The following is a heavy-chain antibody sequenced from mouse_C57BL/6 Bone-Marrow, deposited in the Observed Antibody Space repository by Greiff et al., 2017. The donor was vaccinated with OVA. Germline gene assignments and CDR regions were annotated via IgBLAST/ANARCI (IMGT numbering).Heavy chain of an antibody. CDR2: ISSGSSTI. CDR1: GFTFSDYG. CDR3: ARLYYGSIPYAMDY. J-gene: IGHJ4*01. V-gene: IGHV5-17*01. Sequence: EVKLMESGGGLVKPGGSLKLSCAASGFTFSDYGMHWVRQAPEKGLEWVAYISSGSSTIYYAATVKGRFTISRDNAKTTLFLQRTSLRSEDTAMYYCARLYYGSIPYAMDYWGQGTSVTVSS. D-gene: IGHD1-1*01.